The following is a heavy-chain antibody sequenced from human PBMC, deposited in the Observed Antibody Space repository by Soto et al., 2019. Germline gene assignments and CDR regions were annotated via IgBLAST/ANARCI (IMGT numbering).Heavy chain of an antibody. Sequence: GASVKVSCKASGGTFSSYAFSWVRQAPGQGLEWMGGIIPNSGSANNEQKFQGRVTIAADESTSTAYMELSSLTSEDTAVYYCARSHFLCSSGGSCKAVYFDYWGQGTLVTVSS. CDR1: GGTFSSYA. J-gene: IGHJ4*02. V-gene: IGHV1-69*13. CDR3: ARSHFLCSSGGSCKAVYFDY. D-gene: IGHD2-15*01. CDR2: IIPNSGSA.